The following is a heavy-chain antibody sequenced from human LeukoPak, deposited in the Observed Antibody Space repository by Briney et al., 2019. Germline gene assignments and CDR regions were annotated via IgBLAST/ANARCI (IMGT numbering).Heavy chain of an antibody. CDR3: ARRGSSGWYADFDY. CDR2: IYYSGIT. D-gene: IGHD6-19*01. Sequence: PSETLSLTCTVSGGSISGYYWSWIRQPPGKGLEWIGYIYYSGITNYNPSLESRVTISLDTSKNHFSLKLTSVTAADTAVYYCARRGSSGWYADFDYWGHGTLVTVSS. CDR1: GGSISGYY. J-gene: IGHJ4*01. V-gene: IGHV4-59*08.